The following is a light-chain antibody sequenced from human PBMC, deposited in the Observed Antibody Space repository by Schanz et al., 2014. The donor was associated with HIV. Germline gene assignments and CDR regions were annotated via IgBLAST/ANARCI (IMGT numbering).Light chain of an antibody. V-gene: IGKV3-15*01. CDR2: DAA. Sequence: EIEMTQSPATLSVSPGERATLSCRASQSVSSSLAWYQQKPGQAPRLLIYDAATRATGIPARFSGSGSGTDFTLTISRLEPEDFAVYYCHQGGTSWGTFGQGTKVESK. J-gene: IGKJ1*01. CDR1: QSVSSS. CDR3: HQGGTSWGT.